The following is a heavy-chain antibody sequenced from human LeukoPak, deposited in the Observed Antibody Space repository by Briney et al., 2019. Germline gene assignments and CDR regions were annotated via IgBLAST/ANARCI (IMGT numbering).Heavy chain of an antibody. V-gene: IGHV4-34*01. Sequence: SETLSLTCAVYGGSFSGYYWSWIRQPPGKGREWIGEINHSGSTNYNPSLKSRVTISVDTSKNQFSLKLSSVTAADTAVYYCARHYDILTGYSSWFDPWGQGTLVTVSS. J-gene: IGHJ5*02. CDR1: GGSFSGYY. CDR2: INHSGST. D-gene: IGHD3-9*01. CDR3: ARHYDILTGYSSWFDP.